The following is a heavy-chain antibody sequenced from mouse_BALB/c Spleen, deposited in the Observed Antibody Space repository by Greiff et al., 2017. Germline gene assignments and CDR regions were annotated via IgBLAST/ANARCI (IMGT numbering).Heavy chain of an antibody. CDR2: ISYSGST. CDR1: GYSITSDYA. J-gene: IGHJ3*01. CDR3: ARRGAHYYGGFAY. V-gene: IGHV3-2*02. Sequence: EVKLQESGPGLVKPSQSLSLTCTVTGYSITSDYARNWIRQFPENKLEWMGYISYSGSTSYNPSLKSRISITRDTSKNQFFLQLNSVTTEDTATYYCARRGAHYYGGFAYWGQGTLVTVSA. D-gene: IGHD1-2*01.